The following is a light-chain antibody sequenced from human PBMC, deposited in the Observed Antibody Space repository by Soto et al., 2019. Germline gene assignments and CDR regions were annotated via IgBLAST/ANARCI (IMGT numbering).Light chain of an antibody. CDR2: GAS. J-gene: IGKJ5*01. CDR1: QSISSN. CDR3: QQYDIWPIT. Sequence: EIVMTQSPATLSVSPGERATLSCRTSQSISSNLAWYQQKPGQAPRLLIYGASTRAAGFPARFSGGGSGTEFTLTVSSLQSEDFAVYYCQQYDIWPITFGQGTRLDFK. V-gene: IGKV3-15*01.